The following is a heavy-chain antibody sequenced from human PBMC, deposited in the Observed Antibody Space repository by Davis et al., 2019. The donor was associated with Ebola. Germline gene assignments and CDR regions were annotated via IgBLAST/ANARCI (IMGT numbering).Heavy chain of an antibody. CDR2: ISSSSSYI. V-gene: IGHV3-21*04. D-gene: IGHD2-2*01. Sequence: GESLKISCAASGFTFSSYSMNWVRQAPGKGLEWVSSISSSSSYIYYADSVKGRFTISRDNAKNSLYLQMNSLKTEDTAVYYCTRVVPAAIPYYYYGMDVWGQGTTVTVSS. J-gene: IGHJ6*02. CDR3: TRVVPAAIPYYYYGMDV. CDR1: GFTFSSYS.